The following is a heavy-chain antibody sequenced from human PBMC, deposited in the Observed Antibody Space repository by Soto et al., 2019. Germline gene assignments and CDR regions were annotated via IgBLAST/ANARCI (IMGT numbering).Heavy chain of an antibody. CDR3: ARDQTVRGVIIYSGMDV. Sequence: QVQLVQSGAEVKKPGSSVKVSCKASGGTFSSYTISWVRQAPGQGLEWMGRIIPILGIANYAQKFQGRVTITADKSTSTAYMELSSLRSEDTAVYYCARDQTVRGVIIYSGMDVWGQGTTVTVSS. CDR1: GGTFSSYT. V-gene: IGHV1-69*08. J-gene: IGHJ6*02. CDR2: IIPILGIA. D-gene: IGHD3-10*01.